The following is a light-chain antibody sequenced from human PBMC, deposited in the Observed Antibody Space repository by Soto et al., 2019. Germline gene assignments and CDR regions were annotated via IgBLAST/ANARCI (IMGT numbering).Light chain of an antibody. V-gene: IGLV2-14*01. Sequence: QSALTQPASVSGSPGQSITISCTATSSDVGVYNYVSWYQQYPGKAPKLMIYEVINRPSGVSNRFSGSRSGNTASLIISGLQAEDDADYYCSLYTSSSTLIFGGGTKVTVL. CDR3: SLYTSSSTLI. CDR2: EVI. CDR1: SSDVGVYNY. J-gene: IGLJ2*01.